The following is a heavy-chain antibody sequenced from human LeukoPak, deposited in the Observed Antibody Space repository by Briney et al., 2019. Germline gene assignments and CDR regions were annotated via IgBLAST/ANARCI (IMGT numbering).Heavy chain of an antibody. J-gene: IGHJ3*02. CDR3: ATYDAFDI. Sequence: GGSLRLSCAVSGFTFSTKSMNWVRQAPGKGLEWVSYISSSSSTIYYADSVKGRFTISRDNAKNSLYLQMNSLRDEDTAVYYCATYDAFDIWGQGTMVTVSS. V-gene: IGHV3-48*02. CDR2: ISSSSSTI. CDR1: GFTFSTKS.